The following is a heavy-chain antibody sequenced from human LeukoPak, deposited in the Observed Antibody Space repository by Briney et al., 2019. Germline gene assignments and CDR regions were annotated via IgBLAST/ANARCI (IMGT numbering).Heavy chain of an antibody. Sequence: GRSLRLSCAASAFTFDAYAMHWVRQAPGKGLEWVSGISWNSGSIDHAASVNGRFTFSRANDKSSLYLQMNSLRVEDMALYYCAKALYSSSWRLSPFDYWGQGTLVTVSS. V-gene: IGHV3-9*03. CDR2: ISWNSGSI. CDR1: AFTFDAYA. D-gene: IGHD6-13*01. J-gene: IGHJ4*02. CDR3: AKALYSSSWRLSPFDY.